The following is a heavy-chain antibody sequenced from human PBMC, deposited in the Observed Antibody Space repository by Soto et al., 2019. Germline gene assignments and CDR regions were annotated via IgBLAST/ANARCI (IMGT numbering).Heavy chain of an antibody. J-gene: IGHJ4*02. V-gene: IGHV4-30-2*01. D-gene: IGHD3-10*01. Sequence: SETLCLTCAVSGGSISSGGYSWSWIRQPPGKGLEWIGYIYHSGSTYYNPSLKSRVTISVDRSKNHFSLKLSSVTAADTAVYYCARDSGYGSGSYRLDYWGQGTLVT. CDR3: ARDSGYGSGSYRLDY. CDR1: GGSISSGGYS. CDR2: IYHSGST.